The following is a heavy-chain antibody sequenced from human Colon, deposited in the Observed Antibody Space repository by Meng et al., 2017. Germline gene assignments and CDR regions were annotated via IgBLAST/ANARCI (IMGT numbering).Heavy chain of an antibody. CDR3: GKDLTPGGLDH. V-gene: IGHV3-9*02. D-gene: IGHD1-1*01. Sequence: GGSLSLSCVVSGFNSDDHGMHWVRQSPEKGLEWVAGILLKSGSVGYADYVQGRITISRDNAQHSLYLQMTSLRPEDTAFYYCGKDLTPGGLDHWGQGNLVTVSS. CDR2: ILLKSGSV. CDR1: GFNSDDHG. J-gene: IGHJ4*02.